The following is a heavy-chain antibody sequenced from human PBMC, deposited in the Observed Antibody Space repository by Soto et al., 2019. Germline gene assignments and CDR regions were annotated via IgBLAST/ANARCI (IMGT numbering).Heavy chain of an antibody. J-gene: IGHJ6*02. Sequence: EVQLVESGGGLVQPGGSLRLSCTASGFTVSSSEMNWVRQAPGKGLEWVSYINEDGTTFYADSVRGRFTISRDSAENSLFLQMNSLRAGDTAVYYCSRDKGERVAYGIDVWGQGTTVTVSS. CDR1: GFTVSSSE. CDR2: INEDGTT. D-gene: IGHD3-16*01. CDR3: SRDKGERVAYGIDV. V-gene: IGHV3-48*03.